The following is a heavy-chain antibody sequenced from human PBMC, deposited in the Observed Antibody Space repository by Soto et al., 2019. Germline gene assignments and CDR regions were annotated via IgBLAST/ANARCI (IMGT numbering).Heavy chain of an antibody. CDR2: ISSSSSYI. Sequence: PGGSLRLSCAASGFTFSSYSMNWVRQAPGKGLEWVSSISSSSSYIYYADSVKGRFTISRDNAKNSLYLQMNSLRAEDTAVYYCARDQGIAAADWFDPWGQGTLVPVSS. D-gene: IGHD6-13*01. V-gene: IGHV3-21*01. J-gene: IGHJ5*02. CDR3: ARDQGIAAADWFDP. CDR1: GFTFSSYS.